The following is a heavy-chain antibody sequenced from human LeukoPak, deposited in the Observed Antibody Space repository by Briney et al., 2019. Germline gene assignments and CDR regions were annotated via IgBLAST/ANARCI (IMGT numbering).Heavy chain of an antibody. D-gene: IGHD5-18*01. CDR1: GFTFNNYA. Sequence: TGGSLRLSCAASGFTFNNYALSWVRQAPGKGLEWVASINPDGNKKYSADSVKGRFTISRDNAENSLYLQMNSLRVEDTAFYYCARDLAYSRLDYWGQGMLVTVSS. V-gene: IGHV3-7*01. CDR2: INPDGNKK. CDR3: ARDLAYSRLDY. J-gene: IGHJ4*02.